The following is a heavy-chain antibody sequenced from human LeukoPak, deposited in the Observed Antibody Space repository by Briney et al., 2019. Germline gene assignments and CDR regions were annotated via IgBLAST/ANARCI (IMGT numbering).Heavy chain of an antibody. V-gene: IGHV1-2*02. Sequence: ASVKVSCKASGYSFIDYYIHWVRQAPGQGLEWMGWIDPNSGGTNFAQKFQGRVTMTRDTSISTTYMELSSLGSDDTAVYFCAKRDDSNFPYYFDNWGQRTLVTVSS. CDR3: AKRDDSNFPYYFDN. CDR2: IDPNSGGT. J-gene: IGHJ4*02. D-gene: IGHD5-24*01. CDR1: GYSFIDYY.